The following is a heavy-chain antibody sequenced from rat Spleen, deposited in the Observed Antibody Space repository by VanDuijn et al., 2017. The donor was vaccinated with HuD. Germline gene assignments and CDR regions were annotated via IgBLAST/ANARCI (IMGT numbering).Heavy chain of an antibody. D-gene: IGHD4-3*01. CDR3: AVSGYGY. CDR1: GFTFSKYW. V-gene: IGHV5-58*01. CDR2: ISSDGVNT. Sequence: EVQLVETGGGLVQPGRSLKLSCVASGFTFSKYWMYWARQAPGKGLEWVSSISSDGVNTYYPDSVQGRFTISRDNAENTVYLQMNSLRSEDTATYYCAVSGYGYWGQGLMVTVSS. J-gene: IGHJ2*01.